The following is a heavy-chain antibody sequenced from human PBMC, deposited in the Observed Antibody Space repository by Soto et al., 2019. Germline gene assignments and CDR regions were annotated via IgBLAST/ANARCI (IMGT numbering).Heavy chain of an antibody. J-gene: IGHJ4*02. V-gene: IGHV1-18*01. CDR3: ARARLERLLSDLDY. Sequence: ASVKVSCKASGYTFTSYAISWVRQAPGQGLEWMGWISAYNGNTNYAQKLQGRVTMTTDTSTSTAYMELRSLRSDDTAVYYCARARLERLLSDLDYWGQGTLVTVSS. CDR2: ISAYNGNT. D-gene: IGHD1-1*01. CDR1: GYTFTSYA.